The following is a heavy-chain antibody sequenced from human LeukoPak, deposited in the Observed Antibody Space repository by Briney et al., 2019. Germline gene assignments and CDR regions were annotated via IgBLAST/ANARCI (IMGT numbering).Heavy chain of an antibody. J-gene: IGHJ4*02. V-gene: IGHV4-4*07. CDR3: ARRDISSGWSFDY. Sequence: SETLSLTCTVSGDSFSIYHWSWIRQPAGKGLEWIGQIHTSGSTNYNPPLKSRVSMSIDTTEDQVSLTIRSVTAADTAFYYCARRDISSGWSFDYWGQGTLVTVSS. D-gene: IGHD6-19*01. CDR1: GDSFSIYH. CDR2: IHTSGST.